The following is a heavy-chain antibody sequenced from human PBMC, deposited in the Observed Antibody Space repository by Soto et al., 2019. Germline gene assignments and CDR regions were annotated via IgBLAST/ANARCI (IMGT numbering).Heavy chain of an antibody. CDR1: GFTFSSYW. Sequence: GGSLRLSCAASGFTFSSYWMSWVRQAPGKGLEWVANIKQDGSEKYYVDSVKGRFTISRDNAKNSLYLQMNSLRAEDTAVYYCARDHIVGATDYYYYGMDVWGQGTTVTVSS. CDR3: ARDHIVGATDYYYYGMDV. D-gene: IGHD1-26*01. J-gene: IGHJ6*02. CDR2: IKQDGSEK. V-gene: IGHV3-7*03.